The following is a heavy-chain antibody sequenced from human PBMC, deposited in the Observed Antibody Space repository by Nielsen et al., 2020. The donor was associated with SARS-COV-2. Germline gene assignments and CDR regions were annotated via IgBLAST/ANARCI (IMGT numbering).Heavy chain of an antibody. J-gene: IGHJ5*02. CDR1: GFTFSSYA. V-gene: IGHV3-23*01. CDR3: AKDTDSGSINWFDP. Sequence: GESLKISCAASGFTFSSYAMSWVRQAPGKGLEWVSAISGSGGSTYYADSVKGRFTISRENSKNTLYLQMNSLRAEDTAVYYCAKDTDSGSINWFDPWGQGTLVTVSS. CDR2: ISGSGGST. D-gene: IGHD1-26*01.